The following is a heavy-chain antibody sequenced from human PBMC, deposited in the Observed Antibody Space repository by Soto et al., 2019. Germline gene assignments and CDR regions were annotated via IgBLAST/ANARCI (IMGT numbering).Heavy chain of an antibody. J-gene: IGHJ4*02. CDR2: IYYSGST. V-gene: IGHV4-59*08. Sequence: SETLSLTCTVSGGSISSYYWSWIRQPPGKGLEWIGYIYYSGSTNYNPSLKSRVTISVDTSKNQFSLKLSSVTAADTAVYYCASSGGAGGYDFWSGYPHPFDYWGQGTLVTVSS. CDR1: GGSISSYY. CDR3: ASSGGAGGYDFWSGYPHPFDY. D-gene: IGHD3-3*01.